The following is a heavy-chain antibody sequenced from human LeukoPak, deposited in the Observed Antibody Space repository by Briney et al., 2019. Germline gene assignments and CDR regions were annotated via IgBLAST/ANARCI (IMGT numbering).Heavy chain of an antibody. J-gene: IGHJ5*02. D-gene: IGHD6-13*01. CDR1: GFSFDTYA. Sequence: PGRSLRLSCAASGFSFDTYAMHWVRQAPGQGLEWVALIWHDGSHKFYSNSVRGQFTISRDNSKNTVYLQMNNLRPDDTAVYYCAREFSEVPAGIGGIRRFDPWGQGTLVTVSS. CDR3: AREFSEVPAGIGGIRRFDP. V-gene: IGHV3-33*01. CDR2: IWHDGSHK.